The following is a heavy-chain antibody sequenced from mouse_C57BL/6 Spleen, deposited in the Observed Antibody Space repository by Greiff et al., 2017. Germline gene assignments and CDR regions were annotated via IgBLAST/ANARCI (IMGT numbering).Heavy chain of an antibody. CDR3: ARVDSSGSPYFAY. CDR2: IYPGSGNT. Sequence: QVQLQQSGAELVRPGASVKLSCKASGYTFTDYYINWVKQRPGQGLEWIARIYPGSGNTYYNEKFKGKATLTAEKSSSTAYMQLSSLTSEDSAVYFCARVDSSGSPYFAYWGQGTLVTVSA. V-gene: IGHV1-76*01. D-gene: IGHD3-2*02. J-gene: IGHJ3*01. CDR1: GYTFTDYY.